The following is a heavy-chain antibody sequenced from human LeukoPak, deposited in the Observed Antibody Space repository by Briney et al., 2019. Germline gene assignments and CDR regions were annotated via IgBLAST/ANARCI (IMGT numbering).Heavy chain of an antibody. CDR3: ARDRPAAGIGY. J-gene: IGHJ4*02. CDR1: GGSISSGSYY. V-gene: IGHV4-61*02. Sequence: PSETLSLTCTVSGGSISSGSYYWSWIRQPAGKGLEWIGRIYTSGSTNYNPSLKSRVTISVDTSKNQFSLKLSSVTAADTAVYYCARDRPAAGIGYWGQGTLVTVSS. D-gene: IGHD6-6*01. CDR2: IYTSGST.